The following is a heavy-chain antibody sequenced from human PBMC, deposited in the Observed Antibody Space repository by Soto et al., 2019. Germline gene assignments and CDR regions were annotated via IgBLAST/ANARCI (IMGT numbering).Heavy chain of an antibody. V-gene: IGHV3-15*01. CDR1: GINLSNAW. CDR3: TTVFY. Sequence: PGGSLRLSCEGFGINLSNAWMSWVRQTPGKGLEWVGRIKSKSDGGTTDYAAPVKGRFTISRDDSKNTLYLEMNSLKSEDIALYYCTTVFYWGQGAQVTVSS. J-gene: IGHJ4*02. CDR2: IKSKSDGGTT. D-gene: IGHD3-3*01.